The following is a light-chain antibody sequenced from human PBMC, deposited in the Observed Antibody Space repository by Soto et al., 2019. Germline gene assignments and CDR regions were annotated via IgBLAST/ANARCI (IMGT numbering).Light chain of an antibody. V-gene: IGKV3-11*01. CDR1: QSVISNF. Sequence: EIVMTQSPATLSVSPGERATVSCRASQSVISNFLAWYQQKPGQTPSLLIYDASKRATGIPARFSVNGPGTAFTLTSTSLGPEDFAVYNSQQRSKWPWTFGQGTKVDIK. CDR2: DAS. CDR3: QQRSKWPWT. J-gene: IGKJ1*01.